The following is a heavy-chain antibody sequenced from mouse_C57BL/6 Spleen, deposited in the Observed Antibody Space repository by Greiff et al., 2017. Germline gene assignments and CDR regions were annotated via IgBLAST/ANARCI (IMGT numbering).Heavy chain of an antibody. CDR2: IYPGDGDT. CDR3: ARSNDCDEDYAMDY. CDR1: GYAFSSSW. J-gene: IGHJ4*01. D-gene: IGHD2-4*01. V-gene: IGHV1-82*01. Sequence: QVQLQQSGPELVKPGASVKISCKASGYAFSSSWMNWVKQRPGKGLEWIGRIYPGDGDTNYNGKFKGKATLTADKSSSTAYMQLSSLTSEDSAVYFCARSNDCDEDYAMDYWGQGTSVTVSS.